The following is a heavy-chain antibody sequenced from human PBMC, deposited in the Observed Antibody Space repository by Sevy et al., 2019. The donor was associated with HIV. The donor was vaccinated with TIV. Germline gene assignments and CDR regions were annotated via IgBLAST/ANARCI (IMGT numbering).Heavy chain of an antibody. V-gene: IGHV3-23*01. J-gene: IGHJ6*02. CDR2: ISGSGGST. Sequence: GGSLRLSCAASGFTFSSYAMSWVRQAPGKGLQSVSAISGSGGSTYYADSVKGRFTISRDNSKNTLYLQMNSLRAEDTAVYYCAKGSGSITIFGVVDYYYYYGMDVWGQGTTVTVSS. D-gene: IGHD3-3*01. CDR3: AKGSGSITIFGVVDYYYYYGMDV. CDR1: GFTFSSYA.